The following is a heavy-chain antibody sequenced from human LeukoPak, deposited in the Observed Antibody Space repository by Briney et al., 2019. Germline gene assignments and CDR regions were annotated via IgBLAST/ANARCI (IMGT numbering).Heavy chain of an antibody. D-gene: IGHD4-17*01. CDR1: GVSFSGYY. CDR3: ARVYGDPRGEDY. V-gene: IGHV4-34*01. J-gene: IGHJ4*02. CDR2: INHSGST. Sequence: PSETLSLTCAVYGVSFSGYYWSWIRQPPGKGLEWIGEINHSGSTNYNPSLKSRVTISVDTSKNQFSLKLSSVTAADTAVYYCARVYGDPRGEDYWGQGTLVTVSS.